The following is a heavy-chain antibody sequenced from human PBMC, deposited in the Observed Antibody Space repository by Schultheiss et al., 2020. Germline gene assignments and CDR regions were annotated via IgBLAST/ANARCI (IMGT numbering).Heavy chain of an antibody. Sequence: GGSLRLSCAASGFTFSSYAMHWVRQAPGKGLEWVAVISYDGSNKYYADSVKGRFTISRDNSKNTLYLQMNSLRAEDTAVYYCARDFWSGKTSYGMDVWGQGTPVTVSS. V-gene: IGHV3-30*04. D-gene: IGHD3-3*01. CDR2: ISYDGSNK. J-gene: IGHJ6*02. CDR1: GFTFSSYA. CDR3: ARDFWSGKTSYGMDV.